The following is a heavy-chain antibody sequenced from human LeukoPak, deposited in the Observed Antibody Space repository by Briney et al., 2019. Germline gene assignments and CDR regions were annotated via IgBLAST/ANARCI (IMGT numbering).Heavy chain of an antibody. D-gene: IGHD1-26*01. V-gene: IGHV4-39*01. CDR3: ARHRSGTYYRFDY. CDR2: IHYGGSS. CDR1: GDSIGSTSYF. Sequence: PSETLSLTCTVSGDSIGSTSYFWDWIRQPPGKGLEWIGSIHYGGSSYYNPSLKSRVTISVDTSKNQFSLKLSSVTAADTAVYYCARHRSGTYYRFDYWGQGTLVTVSS. J-gene: IGHJ4*02.